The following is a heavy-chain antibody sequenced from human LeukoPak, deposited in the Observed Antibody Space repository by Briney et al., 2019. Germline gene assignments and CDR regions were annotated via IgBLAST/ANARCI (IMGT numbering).Heavy chain of an antibody. D-gene: IGHD3-16*02. CDR2: IYYSGST. J-gene: IGHJ4*02. CDR1: GGSISSGGYY. V-gene: IGHV4-31*03. Sequence: SQTLSLTFTVSGGSISSGGYYWSWIRQHPGKGLEWIGYIYYSGSTYYNPSLKSRVTISVDTSKNQFSLKLSSVAAADTAVYYCARASRLGELSLGYWGQGTLVTVSS. CDR3: ARASRLGELSLGY.